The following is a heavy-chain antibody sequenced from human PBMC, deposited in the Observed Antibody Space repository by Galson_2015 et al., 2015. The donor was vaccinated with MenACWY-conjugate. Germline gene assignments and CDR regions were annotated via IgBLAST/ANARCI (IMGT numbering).Heavy chain of an antibody. D-gene: IGHD3-10*01. Sequence: SLRLSCAASGFTFSSYAMHWVRQAPGKGLEWVAVISYDGSNKYYADSVKGRFTISRDNAKNSLYLQMNSLRAEDTAVYYCALDITMVRGVIGNWFDPWGQGTLVTVSS. J-gene: IGHJ5*02. CDR3: ALDITMVRGVIGNWFDP. CDR1: GFTFSSYA. CDR2: ISYDGSNK. V-gene: IGHV3-30*04.